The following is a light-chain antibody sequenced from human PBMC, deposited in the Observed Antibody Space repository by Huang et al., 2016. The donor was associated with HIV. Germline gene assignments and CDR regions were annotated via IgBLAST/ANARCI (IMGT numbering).Light chain of an antibody. CDR2: WAS. CDR3: QQYLTTPWT. Sequence: DIVMTQSPDYLAVSLGERATTNCKSSQNVVFNSNRMHYLAWFPQQRGQPPKLLIHWASCRASGVPDRFSGGGSGTDFTLTINNLHAADVAIYYCQQYLTTPWTFGQGTRLEI. CDR1: QNVVFNSNRMHY. V-gene: IGKV4-1*01. J-gene: IGKJ1*01.